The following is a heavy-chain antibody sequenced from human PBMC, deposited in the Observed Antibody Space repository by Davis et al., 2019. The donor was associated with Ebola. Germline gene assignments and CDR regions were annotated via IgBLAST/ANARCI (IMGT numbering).Heavy chain of an antibody. CDR3: AKWDCSGGSCYGMDV. Sequence: GGSLRLSCAASGFTFSSYAMSWVRQAPGKGLEWVSAISGSGCSTYYADSVKGRFTISRDNSKNTLYLQMNSLRAEDTAVYYCAKWDCSGGSCYGMDVWGQGTTVTVSS. D-gene: IGHD2-15*01. J-gene: IGHJ6*02. V-gene: IGHV3-23*01. CDR1: GFTFSSYA. CDR2: ISGSGCST.